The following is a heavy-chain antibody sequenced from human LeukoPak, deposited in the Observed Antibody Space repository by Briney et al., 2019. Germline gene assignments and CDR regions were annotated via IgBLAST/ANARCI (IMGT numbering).Heavy chain of an antibody. CDR1: RYTFTSYG. Sequence: ASVKVSCKASRYTFTSYGISSVRQAPGQELEWMGWISAYNGNTNYAQKLQSRVTMTTDTSTSTAYMELRSLRSDDTAVYYCARGPRTYYYGSGNNYWGQGTLVTVSS. CDR3: ARGPRTYYYGSGNNY. J-gene: IGHJ4*02. V-gene: IGHV1-18*01. D-gene: IGHD3-10*01. CDR2: ISAYNGNT.